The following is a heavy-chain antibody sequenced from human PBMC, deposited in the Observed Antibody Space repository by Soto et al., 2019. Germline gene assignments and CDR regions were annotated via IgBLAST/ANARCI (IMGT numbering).Heavy chain of an antibody. CDR2: LNGDGSSS. J-gene: IGHJ4*02. Sequence: EVQLVESGGALVQPGGSLRLSCAASGFTFSSFWLHWVRQTPGKGLVWISRLNGDGSSSSYADSVTGRFTISRDTATNTLYLQMNSLSPEDTALYYCTRGASGYGNFDYWCLGTLVTVSS. V-gene: IGHV3-74*01. CDR3: TRGASGYGNFDY. D-gene: IGHD5-12*01. CDR1: GFTFSSFW.